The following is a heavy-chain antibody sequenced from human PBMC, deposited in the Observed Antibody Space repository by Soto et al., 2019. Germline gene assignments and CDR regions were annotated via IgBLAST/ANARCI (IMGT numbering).Heavy chain of an antibody. CDR1: GFTFDDYA. CDR3: AKSFLSSSSSYYYYYYMDV. D-gene: IGHD6-6*01. J-gene: IGHJ6*03. CDR2: ISWNSGSI. V-gene: IGHV3-9*01. Sequence: PGGSLRLSCAASGFTFDDYAMHWVRQAPGKGLEWVSGISWNSGSIGYADSVKGRFTISRDNAKNSLYLQMNSLRAEDTALYYCAKSFLSSSSSYYYYYYMDVWGKGTTVTVSS.